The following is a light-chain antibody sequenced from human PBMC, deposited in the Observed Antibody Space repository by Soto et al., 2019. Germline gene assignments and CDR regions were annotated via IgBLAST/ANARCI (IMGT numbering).Light chain of an antibody. Sequence: IVMTQSPATLSVSPGDRVTLSCRASQSVSSDLAWYQQRPGQAPRLLIYGASTRATGIPARFSGTGSGTEFTLTINSLQSEDFAIYYCQQYNNWPPYTFGQGTKLEIK. CDR3: QQYNNWPPYT. V-gene: IGKV3-15*01. CDR2: GAS. CDR1: QSVSSD. J-gene: IGKJ2*01.